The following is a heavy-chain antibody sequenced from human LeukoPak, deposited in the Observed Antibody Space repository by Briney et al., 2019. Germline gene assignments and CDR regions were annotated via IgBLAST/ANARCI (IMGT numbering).Heavy chain of an antibody. CDR3: ATILDCSSTSCYEPLVDY. D-gene: IGHD2-2*01. CDR2: IIPIFGTA. V-gene: IGHV1-69*06. CDR1: GGTLSSYA. J-gene: IGHJ4*02. Sequence: EASVKVPCKASGGTLSSYAISWVRQAPGQGLEWMGGIIPIFGTANYAQKFQGRVTITADKSTSTAYMELSSLRSEDTAVYYCATILDCSSTSCYEPLVDYWGQGTLVTVSS.